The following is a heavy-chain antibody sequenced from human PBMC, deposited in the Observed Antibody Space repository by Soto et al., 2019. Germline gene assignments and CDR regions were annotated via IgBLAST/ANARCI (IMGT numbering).Heavy chain of an antibody. CDR1: GLSISSHPW. J-gene: IGHJ5*02. V-gene: IGHV4-4*02. Sequence: SETLSLSCSVSGLSISSHPWWTWVRQAPGKGLEWIGELYPSGGAAYNPSLQNRAAISVDYSQNHLSLTLTSVTAANTAVYYWAIWVLCPNGGRLNPWGLGALVTVSS. CDR3: AIWVLCPNGGRLNP. D-gene: IGHD2-8*01. CDR2: LYPSGGA.